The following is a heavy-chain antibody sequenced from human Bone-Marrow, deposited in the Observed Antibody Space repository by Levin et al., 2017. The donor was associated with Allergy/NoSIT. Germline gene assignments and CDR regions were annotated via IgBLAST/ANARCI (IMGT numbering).Heavy chain of an antibody. V-gene: IGHV1-8*01. CDR1: GYTFTSYD. Sequence: AGESLKISCQASGYTFTSYDINWVRQATGQGLEWMGWMNPNSGNTGYAQKFQGRVTMTRNTSISTAYMELSSLRSEDTAVYYCARGHYDSSGFFDYWGQGTLVTVSS. J-gene: IGHJ4*02. CDR3: ARGHYDSSGFFDY. D-gene: IGHD3-22*01. CDR2: MNPNSGNT.